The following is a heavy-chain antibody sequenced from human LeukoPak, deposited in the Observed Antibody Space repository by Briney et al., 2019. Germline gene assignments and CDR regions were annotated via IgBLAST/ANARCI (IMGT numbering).Heavy chain of an antibody. CDR2: ISYSGST. CDR1: GGSLDSGAYY. Sequence: RPSETLSLTCSVFGGSLDSGAYYWSWIRQHPGKGLEWIGYISYSGSTYYSPSLKSRVSISADTSKNQFSLNVRSVTAADTAMYYCVRMPRGIEVVTPYYFDNWGQGALVTVSS. V-gene: IGHV4-31*03. CDR3: VRMPRGIEVVTPYYFDN. J-gene: IGHJ4*02. D-gene: IGHD2-21*02.